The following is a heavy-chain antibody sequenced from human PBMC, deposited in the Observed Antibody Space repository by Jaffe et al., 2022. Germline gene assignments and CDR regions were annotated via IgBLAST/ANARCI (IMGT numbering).Heavy chain of an antibody. CDR3: ARRMRVVVITFGGVIADDAFDI. Sequence: QVQLQQWGAGLLKPSETLSLTCAVYGGSFSGYYWSWIRQPPGKGLEWIGEINHSGSTNYNPSLKSRVTISVDTSKNQFSLKLSSVTAADTAVYYCARRMRVVVITFGGVIADDAFDIWGQGTMVTVSS. CDR2: INHSGST. V-gene: IGHV4-34*01. D-gene: IGHD3-16*02. CDR1: GGSFSGYY. J-gene: IGHJ3*02.